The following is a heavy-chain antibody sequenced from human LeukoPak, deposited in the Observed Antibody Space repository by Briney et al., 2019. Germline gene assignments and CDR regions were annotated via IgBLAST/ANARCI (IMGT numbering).Heavy chain of an antibody. D-gene: IGHD4-17*01. CDR3: ARWVHDYGDYVRFDP. J-gene: IGHJ5*02. CDR2: FTTGANYT. Sequence: GGSLRLSCAASGFTVSSFAMSWVRQAPGKGLEWVSVFTTGANYTYYADSVKGRFTMTRDNSKNTIFLQLNNVRADDTAVYYCARWVHDYGDYVRFDPWGQGTLVTVSS. V-gene: IGHV3-23*03. CDR1: GFTVSSFA.